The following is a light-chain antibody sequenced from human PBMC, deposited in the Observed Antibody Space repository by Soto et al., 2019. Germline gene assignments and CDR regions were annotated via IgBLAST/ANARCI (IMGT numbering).Light chain of an antibody. CDR2: SND. J-gene: IGLJ3*02. V-gene: IGLV1-44*01. CDR1: SSNIGGNG. CDR3: AAWDDSLSGHWV. Sequence: QSVLTQPPSASGTPGQRVTISCSGRSSNIGGNGVNWYQQLPGTAPKLLIYSNDQRPSGVPHRFSGSKSGSSASLAISGLQSEDEADYYCAAWDDSLSGHWVFGGGTKLTVL.